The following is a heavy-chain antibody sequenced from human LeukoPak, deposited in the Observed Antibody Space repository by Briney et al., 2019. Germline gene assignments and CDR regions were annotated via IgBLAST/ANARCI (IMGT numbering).Heavy chain of an antibody. CDR3: ARKPVVYYYDSSGYYLFDY. D-gene: IGHD3-22*01. Sequence: SETLSLTCAVYGGSFSCYYCGWIRQPPGKGLEWIGEINHSGSTNYNPSLKSRVTISVDTSKNQFSLKLSSVTAADTAVYYCARKPVVYYYDSSGYYLFDYSGQGTLVTVSS. V-gene: IGHV4-34*01. CDR1: GGSFSCYY. CDR2: INHSGST. J-gene: IGHJ4*02.